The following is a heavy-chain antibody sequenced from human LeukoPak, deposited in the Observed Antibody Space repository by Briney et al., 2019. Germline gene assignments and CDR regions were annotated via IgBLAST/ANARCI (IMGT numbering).Heavy chain of an antibody. CDR3: AKCHSGSYYEDAFDI. V-gene: IGHV3-30*18. D-gene: IGHD1-26*01. Sequence: GGSLRLSCAASGFTFSSSWMAWVRQAPGKGLEWVAVISYDGSNKYYADSVKGRFTISRDNSKNTLYLQMNSLRAEDTAVYYCAKCHSGSYYEDAFDIWGQGTMVTVSS. J-gene: IGHJ3*02. CDR2: ISYDGSNK. CDR1: GFTFSSSW.